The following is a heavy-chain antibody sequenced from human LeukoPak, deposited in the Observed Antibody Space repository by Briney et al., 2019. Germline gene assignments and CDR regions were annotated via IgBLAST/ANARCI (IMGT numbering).Heavy chain of an antibody. Sequence: GRSLTLSCSASGLTFSSSAVHWVRHAPGRGLEWVTVILYDGSNKYCADSVEGRFTISRDNSKNTLYLQMNSLRAEHTAVYYCASLWIVVVTAIRWFEPWGQGALVTVSS. J-gene: IGHJ5*02. CDR2: ILYDGSNK. D-gene: IGHD2-21*02. CDR3: ASLWIVVVTAIRWFEP. V-gene: IGHV3-30-3*01. CDR1: GLTFSSSA.